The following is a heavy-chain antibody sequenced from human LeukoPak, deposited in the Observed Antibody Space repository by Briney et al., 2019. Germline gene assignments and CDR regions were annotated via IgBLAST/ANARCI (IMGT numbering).Heavy chain of an antibody. J-gene: IGHJ3*02. D-gene: IGHD1-1*01. CDR2: IYYSGST. CDR1: GYSVSSGYY. CDR3: ARVRTHAFDI. Sequence: SETLSLTCAVSGYSVSSGYYWGWIRQPPGKGLEWIGYIYYSGSTNYNPSLKSRVTISVDTSKNQFSLKLSSVTAADTAVYYCARVRTHAFDIWGQGTMVTVSS. V-gene: IGHV4-61*01.